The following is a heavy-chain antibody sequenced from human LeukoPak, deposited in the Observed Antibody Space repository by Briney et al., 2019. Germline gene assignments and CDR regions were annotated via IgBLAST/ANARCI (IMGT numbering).Heavy chain of an antibody. CDR3: ARLDPRGVIKDWFDP. Sequence: SETLSLTCAVSGYSISSGYYWGWIRQPPGKGLEWIGSIYYSGSTYYNPSLKSRVTISVDTSKNQFSLKLSSVTAADTAVYYCARLDPRGVIKDWFDPWGQGTLVTVSS. D-gene: IGHD3-10*01. CDR2: IYYSGST. J-gene: IGHJ5*02. CDR1: GYSISSGYY. V-gene: IGHV4-38-2*01.